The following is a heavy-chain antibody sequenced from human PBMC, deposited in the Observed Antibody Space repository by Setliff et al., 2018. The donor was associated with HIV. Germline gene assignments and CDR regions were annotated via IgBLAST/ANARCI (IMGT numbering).Heavy chain of an antibody. CDR2: IKPSEST. J-gene: IGHJ4*02. D-gene: IGHD3-10*01. V-gene: IGHV4-34*01. Sequence: PSETLSLTCTVSGETFNNFYWSWIRQAPGKGLEWIGEIKPSESTNNNPSLKSRVTMSVDTSKKQFSLKLTSVTAADTAVYYCARGGGITWRSYSFDYWGPGTLVTVSS. CDR3: ARGGGITWRSYSFDY. CDR1: GETFNNFY.